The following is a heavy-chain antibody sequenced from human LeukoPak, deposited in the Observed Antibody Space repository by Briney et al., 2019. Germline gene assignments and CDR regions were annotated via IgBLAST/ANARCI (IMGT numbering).Heavy chain of an antibody. Sequence: GGSLRLSCTASGFTFIRYSMHWVRQAPGKGLEWVAVISYDGTNKYHADSVKGRFSISRDNSKNTQYLQMKGLRAEDTAVYYCARDSVWQLDLSPDDAFDIWGQGTMVTVSS. V-gene: IGHV3-30*04. J-gene: IGHJ3*02. CDR3: ARDSVWQLDLSPDDAFDI. D-gene: IGHD1-7*01. CDR1: GFTFIRYS. CDR2: ISYDGTNK.